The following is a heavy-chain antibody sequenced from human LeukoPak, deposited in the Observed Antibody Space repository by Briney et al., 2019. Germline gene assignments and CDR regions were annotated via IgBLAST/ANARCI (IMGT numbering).Heavy chain of an antibody. CDR2: ITSSSSYI. CDR1: GFTFSSYN. Sequence: PGGSLRLSCEPSGFTFSSYNRNWFRQAQGKGREGFSSITSSSSYIYYADSVKGRFTISRDNAKNSLYLQINSLRAEDTAVYYCARDPYSGGYGDYYYYYMDVWGKGTTVTISS. CDR3: ARDPYSGGYGDYYYYYMDV. J-gene: IGHJ6*03. D-gene: IGHD1-26*01. V-gene: IGHV3-21*01.